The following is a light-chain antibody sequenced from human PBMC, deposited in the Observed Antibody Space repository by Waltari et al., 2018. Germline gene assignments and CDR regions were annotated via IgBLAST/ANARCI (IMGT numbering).Light chain of an antibody. Sequence: EIVLTQSPGTLSLSPGERATLACRASQSVGRSLAWYQQKPGHAPRLLIYDASRRATGIPDRFSGSGSGTDFSLTISTLEPEDFAVYYCQHYVRLPATFGQGTKVEI. CDR1: QSVGRS. V-gene: IGKV3-20*01. CDR3: QHYVRLPAT. CDR2: DAS. J-gene: IGKJ1*01.